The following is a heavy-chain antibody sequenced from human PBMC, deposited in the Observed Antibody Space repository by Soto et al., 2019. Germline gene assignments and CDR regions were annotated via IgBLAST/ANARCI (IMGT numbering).Heavy chain of an antibody. D-gene: IGHD2-2*01. CDR3: ARERYCSSTSCPRAFYYYYMDV. Sequence: GGSLRLSWAASGFTFSDYYMSWIRQATGKGLEWVSYISSSGSTIYYADSVKGRFTISRDNAKNSLYLQMNSLRAEDTAVYYCARERYCSSTSCPRAFYYYYMDVWGKGTTVTVSS. CDR1: GFTFSDYY. J-gene: IGHJ6*03. CDR2: ISSSGSTI. V-gene: IGHV3-11*01.